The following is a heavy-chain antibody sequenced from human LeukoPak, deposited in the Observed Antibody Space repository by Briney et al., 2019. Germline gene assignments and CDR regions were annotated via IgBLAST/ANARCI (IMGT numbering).Heavy chain of an antibody. CDR1: SGSISSYY. CDR3: ARLNWNYHAFDI. J-gene: IGHJ3*02. D-gene: IGHD1-7*01. V-gene: IGHV4-59*08. CDR2: IYYSGST. Sequence: SETLSLTCTVSSGSISSYYWSWIRQPPGKGLEWIGYIYYSGSTNYNPSLKSRVTISVDTSKNQFSLKLSSVTAADTAVYYCARLNWNYHAFDIWGQGTMVTVSS.